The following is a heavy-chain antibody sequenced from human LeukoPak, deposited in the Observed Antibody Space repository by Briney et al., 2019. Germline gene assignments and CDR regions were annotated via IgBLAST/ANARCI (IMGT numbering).Heavy chain of an antibody. CDR3: ARAGSSSYDY. Sequence: GGSLRLSCVASGFTFSSYSMNWVRQSPGKGLEWVSCISTSSSYIYYADSVKGRFTISRDNAKNSLYLQMNSLRAEDTAVYYCARAGSSSYDYWGQGTLVTVSS. D-gene: IGHD6-6*01. CDR1: GFTFSSYS. CDR2: ISTSSSYI. V-gene: IGHV3-21*01. J-gene: IGHJ4*02.